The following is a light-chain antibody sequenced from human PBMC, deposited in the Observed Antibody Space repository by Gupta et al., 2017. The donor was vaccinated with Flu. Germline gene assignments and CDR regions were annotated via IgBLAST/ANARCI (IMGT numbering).Light chain of an antibody. CDR2: GAS. CDR3: QHYSSSSTMYT. V-gene: IGKV3-20*01. Sequence: GERATLSCRASQSITSSYLSWYQHKPGQAPRLLMYGASTRATGIPDRFSGGGSGTDFTLNISRLEPEDFAVYYCQHYSSSSTMYTFGQGTKLEIK. CDR1: QSITSSY. J-gene: IGKJ2*01.